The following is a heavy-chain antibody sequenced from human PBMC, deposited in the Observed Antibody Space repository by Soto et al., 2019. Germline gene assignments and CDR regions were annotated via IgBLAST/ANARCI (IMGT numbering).Heavy chain of an antibody. CDR3: ASLTYYYGSGSSPYFDY. Sequence: SETLSLTCTVSGGSISRGGYYWSWIRPHPGKGLEWIGYIYYSGGTYYNPSLKSRVTISVDTSKNQFSLKLSSVTAADTAVYYCASLTYYYGSGSSPYFDYWGQGTLVTVSS. CDR2: IYYSGGT. V-gene: IGHV4-31*03. D-gene: IGHD3-10*01. CDR1: GGSISRGGYY. J-gene: IGHJ4*02.